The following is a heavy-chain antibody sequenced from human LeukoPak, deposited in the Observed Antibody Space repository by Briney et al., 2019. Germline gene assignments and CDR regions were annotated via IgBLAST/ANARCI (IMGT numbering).Heavy chain of an antibody. V-gene: IGHV3-30*03. Sequence: PGRSLRLSCAASGFTFSSYGMHWVRQAPGKGLEWVAVISYDGSNKYYADSVKGRFTISRDNSKNTLYLQMNSLRAEDTAVYYCAVPMSGSYVSGAFDIWGQGTMVTVSS. CDR1: GFTFSSYG. CDR2: ISYDGSNK. D-gene: IGHD1-26*01. CDR3: AVPMSGSYVSGAFDI. J-gene: IGHJ3*02.